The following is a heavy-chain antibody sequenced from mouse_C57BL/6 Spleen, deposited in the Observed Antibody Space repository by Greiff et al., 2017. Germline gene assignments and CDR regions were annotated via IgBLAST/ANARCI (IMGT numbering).Heavy chain of an antibody. Sequence: SGPELVKPGASVKIPCKASGYTFTDYNMDWVKQSHGKSLEWIGDINPNNGGTIYNQKFKGKATLTVDKSSSTAYMELRSLTSEDTAVYYCARGLLRRYYAMDYWGQGTSVTVSS. CDR1: GYTFTDYN. CDR2: INPNNGGT. V-gene: IGHV1-18*01. CDR3: ARGLLRRYYAMDY. J-gene: IGHJ4*01. D-gene: IGHD2-3*01.